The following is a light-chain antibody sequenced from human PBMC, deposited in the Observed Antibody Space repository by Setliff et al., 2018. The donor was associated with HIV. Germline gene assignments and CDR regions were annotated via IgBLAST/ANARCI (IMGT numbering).Light chain of an antibody. CDR2: DVS. CDR1: RSDVGGYNY. V-gene: IGLV2-14*03. Sequence: QSVLAQAASVSGSPGQSITMSCTGTRSDVGGYNYVSRYQQHPGKAPKLMIYDVSNRPSGVSNRFSGSKSGNTASLTISGLQAEDEAHYYCGAYTSSSTQVFGTGTKVTVL. CDR3: GAYTSSSTQV. J-gene: IGLJ1*01.